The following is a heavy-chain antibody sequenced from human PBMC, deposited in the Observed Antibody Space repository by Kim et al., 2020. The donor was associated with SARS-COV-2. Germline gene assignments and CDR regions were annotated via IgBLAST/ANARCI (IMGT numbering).Heavy chain of an antibody. CDR1: GYSISSGYY. J-gene: IGHJ4*02. CDR3: ARCPSGSYYADY. D-gene: IGHD1-26*01. Sequence: SETLSLTCTVSGYSISSGYYWGWIRQPPGKGLEWIGSIYHSGSTYYNPSLKSRVTISVDTSKNQFSLKLSSVTAADTAVYYCARCPSGSYYADYWGQGTLVTVSS. CDR2: IYHSGST. V-gene: IGHV4-38-2*02.